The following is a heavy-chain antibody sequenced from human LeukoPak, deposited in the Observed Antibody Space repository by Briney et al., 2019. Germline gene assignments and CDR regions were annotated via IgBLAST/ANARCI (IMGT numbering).Heavy chain of an antibody. CDR1: GFTVSSNY. V-gene: IGHV3-53*01. J-gene: IGHJ3*02. D-gene: IGHD2-8*01. Sequence: GGSLRLSCAASGFTVSSNYMSWVCQAPGKGLEWVSVIYSGGSTYYADSVKGRFTISRDNSKNTLYLQMNSLRAEDTAVYYCARGLNSDAFDIWGQGTMVTVSS. CDR3: ARGLNSDAFDI. CDR2: IYSGGST.